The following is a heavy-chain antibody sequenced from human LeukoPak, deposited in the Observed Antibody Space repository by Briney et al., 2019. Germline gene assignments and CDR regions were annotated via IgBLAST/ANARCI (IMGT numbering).Heavy chain of an antibody. V-gene: IGHV3-23*01. CDR2: ISGSGGST. CDR3: AKVRGSSGWYAPWFDY. J-gene: IGHJ4*02. D-gene: IGHD6-19*01. CDR1: GFTLSSYA. Sequence: GGSLRLSCAASGFTLSSYAMSWVRQAPGKGLEWVSAISGSGGSTYYADSVKGRFTISRDNSKNTLYLQMNSLRAEDTAVYYCAKVRGSSGWYAPWFDYWGQGTLVTVSS.